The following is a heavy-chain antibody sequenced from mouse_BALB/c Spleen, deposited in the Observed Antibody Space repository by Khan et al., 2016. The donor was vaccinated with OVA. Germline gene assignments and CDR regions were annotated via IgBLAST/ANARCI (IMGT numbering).Heavy chain of an antibody. V-gene: IGHV9-3-1*01. J-gene: IGHJ4*01. CDR3: VRGERRAIDY. CDR2: INSNTGEA. CDR1: GYTFTNYG. Sequence: QIQLVQSGPELKKPGETVKISCKASGYTFTNYGMNWVKQAPGKGLKWMGWINSNTGEATYADDFKGRFAFSLETSASPAYLQIKNLNDDDTATYFCVRGERRAIDYWGQGTSVTVSS.